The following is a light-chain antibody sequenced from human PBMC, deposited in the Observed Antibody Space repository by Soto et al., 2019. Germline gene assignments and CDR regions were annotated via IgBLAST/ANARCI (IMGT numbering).Light chain of an antibody. J-gene: IGKJ1*01. Sequence: DIQMTQSPSSLSASVGDRVTITCRASQGISNYLAWYQQKPGKVPRLLIFAASTLQSGAPSRFRGVGSETDFTLTINGLQPEDVVTYYCKKYNRAPWTFGQGTKVEIK. CDR3: KKYNRAPWT. V-gene: IGKV1-27*01. CDR2: AAS. CDR1: QGISNY.